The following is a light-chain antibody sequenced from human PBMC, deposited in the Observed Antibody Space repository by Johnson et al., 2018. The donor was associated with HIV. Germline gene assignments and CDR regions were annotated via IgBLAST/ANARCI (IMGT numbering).Light chain of an antibody. CDR3: GTWDSRLSAGENV. CDR2: DNN. Sequence: HSVLTQPPSVSAAPGQKVTISCSGSSSNIGNNYVSWYQQLPGTAPKLLIYDNNKRPSGIPDRFSGSKSGTSATLGITGLQTGDEADYYCGTWDSRLSAGENVFGTGTKVTVL. J-gene: IGLJ1*01. CDR1: SSNIGNNY. V-gene: IGLV1-51*01.